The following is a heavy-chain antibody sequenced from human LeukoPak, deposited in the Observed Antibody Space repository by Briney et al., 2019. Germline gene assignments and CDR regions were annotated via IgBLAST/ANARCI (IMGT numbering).Heavy chain of an antibody. D-gene: IGHD5-18*01. J-gene: IGHJ4*02. CDR2: IYSGGST. Sequence: GGSLRLSCAASGFSVSSNYMSWVRQAPGKGLEWVSVIYSGGSTYYADSVKGRFTISRDNSKNTLYLQMSSLRAEDTAVYYCARARAYSYGSDFDYWGQGTLVTVSS. CDR1: GFSVSSNY. CDR3: ARARAYSYGSDFDY. V-gene: IGHV3-66*01.